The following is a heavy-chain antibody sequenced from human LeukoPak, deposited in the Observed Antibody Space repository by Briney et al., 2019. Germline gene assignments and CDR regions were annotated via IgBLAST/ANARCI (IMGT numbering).Heavy chain of an antibody. D-gene: IGHD3-3*01. CDR2: IKQDGSEK. J-gene: IGHJ6*03. CDR3: AKGAYEHYYYYMDV. Sequence: PGGSLRLSCAASGFTFSSYWMSWVRQAPGKGLEWVANIKQDGSEKYYVDSVKGRFTISRDNAKNSLYLQMNSLRAEDMALYYCAKGAYEHYYYYMDVWGKGTTVTVSS. CDR1: GFTFSSYW. V-gene: IGHV3-7*03.